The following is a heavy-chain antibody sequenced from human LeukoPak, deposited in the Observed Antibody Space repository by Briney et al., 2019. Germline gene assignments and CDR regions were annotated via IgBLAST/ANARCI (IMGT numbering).Heavy chain of an antibody. Sequence: GASVKVSCTASGYTFTSAAIHWVRQAPGQRLEWMGWINTAKGDINYSEMFRGRATIARDTSASTAYMELSSLRSEDTAVYYCARGLSTATTFYFDFWGRGTRVIVSS. CDR2: INTAKGDI. CDR3: ARGLSTATTFYFDF. CDR1: GYTFTSAA. V-gene: IGHV1-3*04. D-gene: IGHD4-17*01. J-gene: IGHJ4*02.